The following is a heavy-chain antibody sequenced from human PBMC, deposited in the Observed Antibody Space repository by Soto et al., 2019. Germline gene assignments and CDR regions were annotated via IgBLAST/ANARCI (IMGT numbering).Heavy chain of an antibody. V-gene: IGHV3-7*01. CDR2: IKKDGSKK. CDR3: ARDRIPTGMDV. CDR1: GFTFSSYW. J-gene: IGHJ6*02. Sequence: GGSLRLSCAASGFTFSSYWMSWVRQAPGKGLEWVATIKKDGSKKYYVDSVKGRFTISRDNAKNSLYLQMNSLRAEDTAVYYCARDRIPTGMDVWGQGTTVTVSS.